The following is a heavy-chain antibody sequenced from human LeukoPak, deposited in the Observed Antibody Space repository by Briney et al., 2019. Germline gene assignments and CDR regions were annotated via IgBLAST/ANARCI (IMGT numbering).Heavy chain of an antibody. D-gene: IGHD6-13*01. Sequence: SETLSLTCAVYGGSFSGYYWSWIRQPPGKGLEWIGEINHSGSTNYNPSLKSRVTISVDTSKNQFSLKLSSVTAADTAVYYCARGLQQPANYYYGMDVWGQGATVTVSS. J-gene: IGHJ6*02. CDR1: GGSFSGYY. CDR2: INHSGST. CDR3: ARGLQQPANYYYGMDV. V-gene: IGHV4-34*01.